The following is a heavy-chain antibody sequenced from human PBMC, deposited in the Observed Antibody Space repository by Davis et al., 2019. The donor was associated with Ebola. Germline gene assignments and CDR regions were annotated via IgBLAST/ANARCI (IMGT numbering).Heavy chain of an antibody. V-gene: IGHV1-2*06. CDR3: ARDGQQQLLVDTWFDP. D-gene: IGHD6-13*01. Sequence: ASVTVSCKASGYTFTAFFIHWVRQSPGQGLEWMGRINPKSGATKYLQKFQGRVTMTRDSSIDTAYMELGSLRSDDTAVYYCARDGQQQLLVDTWFDPWGQGTLVTVSS. CDR1: GYTFTAFF. CDR2: INPKSGAT. J-gene: IGHJ5*02.